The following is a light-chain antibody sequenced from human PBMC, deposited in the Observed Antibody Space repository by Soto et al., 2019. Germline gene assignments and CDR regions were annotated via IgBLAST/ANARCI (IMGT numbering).Light chain of an antibody. CDR1: QSVSQY. CDR2: GAS. CDR3: QQYANSARLT. Sequence: EIVLTQSPGTLSWSLGERATLSCRASQSVSQYLAWYQQKPGQAPRLLIYGASSRANGITDRFSGSGSGKDFTVTINGLEPEDFAVYYCQQYANSARLTVGPGTNVDI. V-gene: IGKV3-20*01. J-gene: IGKJ3*01.